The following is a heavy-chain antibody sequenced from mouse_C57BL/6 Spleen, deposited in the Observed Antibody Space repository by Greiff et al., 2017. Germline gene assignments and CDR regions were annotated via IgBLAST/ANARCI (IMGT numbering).Heavy chain of an antibody. V-gene: IGHV1-80*01. Sequence: VHLVESGAELVKPGASVKISCKASGYAFSSYWMNWVKQRPGKGLEWIGQIYPGDGDTHSNGQFQGKATLTADNTSSTAYMQLSSLTSEDSAVYFCARGDYSSPLYAMDYWGQGTTVTVSS. CDR2: IYPGDGDT. CDR1: GYAFSSYW. CDR3: ARGDYSSPLYAMDY. D-gene: IGHD1-1*01. J-gene: IGHJ4*01.